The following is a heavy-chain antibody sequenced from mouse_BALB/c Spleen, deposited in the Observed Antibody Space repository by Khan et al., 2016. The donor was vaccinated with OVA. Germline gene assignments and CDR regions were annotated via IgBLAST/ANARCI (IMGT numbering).Heavy chain of an antibody. CDR3: KRAYLFVY. CDR2: ISSGGNT. V-gene: IGHV5-6-5*01. J-gene: IGHJ3*01. D-gene: IGHD1-1*01. Sequence: EVELVESGGGLVKPGGSLKVSCAASGFTFSNYGMSWVHQTPDKSLQWVASISSGGNTYYPDNAKGRFTISRENDRNILYLQMNSLRSEDTAIYYCKRAYLFVYWGQGTLVTVSA. CDR1: GFTFSNYG.